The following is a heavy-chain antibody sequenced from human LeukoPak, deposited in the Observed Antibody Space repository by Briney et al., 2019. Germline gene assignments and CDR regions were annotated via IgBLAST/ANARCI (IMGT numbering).Heavy chain of an antibody. J-gene: IGHJ4*02. CDR1: GFTFSSYA. CDR3: ARSAYYGSGSPFDY. Sequence: GRSLRLSCAASGFTFSSYAMHWVRQAPGKGLEWVAVISYDGSNKYYADSVKGRFTIPRDNSKNTLYLQMNSLRAEDTAVYYCARSAYYGSGSPFDYWGQGTLVTVSS. V-gene: IGHV3-30-3*01. D-gene: IGHD3-10*01. CDR2: ISYDGSNK.